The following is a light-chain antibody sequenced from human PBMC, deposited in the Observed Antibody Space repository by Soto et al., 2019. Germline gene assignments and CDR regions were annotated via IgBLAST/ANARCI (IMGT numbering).Light chain of an antibody. J-gene: IGKJ4*01. CDR3: QQYGTSPLT. CDR1: QSVSGNY. CDR2: DAS. Sequence: EIVLTQSPATLSLSPGERATLSCGASQSVSGNYLAWYQQKPGLAPRLLIFDASYRATGIPDRFRGSGSGTDFTLTISRLEPEDFVVYYCQQYGTSPLTFGGGTKVEI. V-gene: IGKV3D-20*01.